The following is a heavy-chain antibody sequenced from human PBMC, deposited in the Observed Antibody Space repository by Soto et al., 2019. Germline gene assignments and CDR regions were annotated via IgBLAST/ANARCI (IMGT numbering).Heavy chain of an antibody. CDR2: INAGNGNT. J-gene: IGHJ5*02. D-gene: IGHD1-26*01. CDR1: GYTSTSYA. Sequence: GASVKVSCKASGYTSTSYAMHWVRQAPGQRLEWMGWINAGNGNTKYSQKFQGRVTMTEDTSTDTAYMELSSLRSEDTAVYYCACIVGADNWFDPWGQGTLVTVSS. V-gene: IGHV1-3*01. CDR3: ACIVGADNWFDP.